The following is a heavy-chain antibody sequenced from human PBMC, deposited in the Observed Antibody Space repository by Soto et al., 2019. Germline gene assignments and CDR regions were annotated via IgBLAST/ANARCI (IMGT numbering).Heavy chain of an antibody. CDR1: GFTFSSYS. V-gene: IGHV3-21*01. CDR3: ARAHGDYDWYFDL. D-gene: IGHD4-17*01. J-gene: IGHJ2*01. Sequence: EVQLVESGGGLVKPGGSLRLSCAASGFTFSSYSMNWVRQAPGKGLEWVSSISSSSSYIYYADSVKGRFTISRDNAKNSLSPQLISLRAEDTAVYYCARAHGDYDWYFDLWGRGTLVTVSS. CDR2: ISSSSSYI.